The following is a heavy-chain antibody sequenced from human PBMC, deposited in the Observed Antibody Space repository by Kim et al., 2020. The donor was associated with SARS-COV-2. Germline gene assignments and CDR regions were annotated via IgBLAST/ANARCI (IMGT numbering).Heavy chain of an antibody. CDR2: ISYDGSNK. Sequence: GGSLRLSCAASGFTFSSYAMHWVRQAPGKGLEWVAVISYDGSNKYYADSVKGRFTISRDNSKNTLYLQMNSLRAEYTAVYYCASVASFVAPYYYGMDVWGQGTTVTVSS. D-gene: IGHD3-16*01. CDR3: ASVASFVAPYYYGMDV. J-gene: IGHJ6*02. CDR1: GFTFSSYA. V-gene: IGHV3-30*04.